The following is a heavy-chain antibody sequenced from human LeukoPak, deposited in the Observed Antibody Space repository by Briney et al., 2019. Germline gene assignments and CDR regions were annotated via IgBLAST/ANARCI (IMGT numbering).Heavy chain of an antibody. CDR1: GFTFSSYS. D-gene: IGHD6-13*01. CDR2: ISSSSSYI. J-gene: IGHJ5*02. CDR3: ARDRSRSSWYQNWFDP. Sequence: KTGGSLRLSCAASGFTFSSYSMNWVRQAPGKGLGWVSSISSSSSYIYYADSVKGRFTISRDNAKNSLYLQMNSLRAEDTAVYYCARDRSRSSWYQNWFDPWGQGTLVTVSS. V-gene: IGHV3-21*01.